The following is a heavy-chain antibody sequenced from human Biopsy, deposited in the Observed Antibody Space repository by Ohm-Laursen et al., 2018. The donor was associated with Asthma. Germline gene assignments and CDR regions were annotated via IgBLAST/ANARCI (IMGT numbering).Heavy chain of an antibody. J-gene: IGHJ3*02. CDR2: ISKDASTQ. V-gene: IGHV3-30*01. Sequence: RSLRLSCTASGFSFNNFAIHWVRQAPGKGLEWVGVISKDASTQDYADSVKGRFTMARDNSKNTLDLQMNSLREEDTAVYYCVRDGTDDAFDIWGQGTVVSVSS. CDR3: VRDGTDDAFDI. CDR1: GFSFNNFA. D-gene: IGHD1-1*01.